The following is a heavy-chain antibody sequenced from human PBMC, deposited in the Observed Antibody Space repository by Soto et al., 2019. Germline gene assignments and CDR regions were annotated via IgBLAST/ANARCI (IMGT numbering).Heavy chain of an antibody. CDR3: AKEDYDFWSAYPYPYYFDS. D-gene: IGHD3-3*01. V-gene: IGHV3-23*01. CDR2: ISGSGHST. J-gene: IGHJ4*02. Sequence: PGGSLRLSCAASGFTFTNYAMGWVRQAPGKGLEWVSSISGSGHSTYYADSVKGRFTVSRDNSKNTLYLQMNSLRAEDTAVYFCAKEDYDFWSAYPYPYYFDSWGQGTLVTVSS. CDR1: GFTFTNYA.